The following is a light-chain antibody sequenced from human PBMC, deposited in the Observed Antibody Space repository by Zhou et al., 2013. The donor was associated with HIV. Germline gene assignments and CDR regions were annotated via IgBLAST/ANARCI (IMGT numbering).Light chain of an antibody. CDR3: QQYNNWRT. J-gene: IGKJ1*01. V-gene: IGKV3-15*01. Sequence: IVLTQSPGTLSLSPGERATLSCRASQSVSSSNLAWYQQKPGQAPRLLIYGASTRATGIPARFSGSGSGTEFTLTISSLQSEDFAVYYCQQYNNWRTFGQGTKVEVK. CDR1: QSVSSSN. CDR2: GAS.